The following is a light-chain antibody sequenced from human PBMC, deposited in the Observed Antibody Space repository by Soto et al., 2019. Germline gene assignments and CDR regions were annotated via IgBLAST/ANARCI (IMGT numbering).Light chain of an antibody. CDR2: DAS. V-gene: IGKV1-5*01. J-gene: IGKJ4*01. CDR3: QQRSSWPPIT. CDR1: QRISTW. Sequence: DIQMTQSPSTLSASVGDGVTITCRASQRISTWLAWYQQKPGKAPKLLISDASSLETGVPSRFSGSGSGTEFTLTINSLQPDDFATYYCQQRSSWPPITFGGGTKVEIK.